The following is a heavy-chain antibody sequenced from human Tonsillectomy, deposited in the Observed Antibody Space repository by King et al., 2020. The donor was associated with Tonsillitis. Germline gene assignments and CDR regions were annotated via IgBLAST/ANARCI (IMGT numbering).Heavy chain of an antibody. D-gene: IGHD2-2*01. V-gene: IGHV1-8*01. J-gene: IGHJ6*02. CDR2: MNPNRGNT. CDR1: GYTFTSYD. CDR3: ARRQPAARVMDV. Sequence: QLVQSGAEVKKPGASVKVSCKASGYTFTSYDINWVRQASGQGLEWMGWMNPNRGNTGYAQKFQGRVTMTRNTSISTAYMELSSLRSEDTAVYYCARRQPAARVMDVWGQGTTVTVSS.